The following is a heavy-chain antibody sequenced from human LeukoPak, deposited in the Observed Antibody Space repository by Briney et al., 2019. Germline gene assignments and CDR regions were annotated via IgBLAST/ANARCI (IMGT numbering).Heavy chain of an antibody. D-gene: IGHD2-15*01. Sequence: SETLSLTCTVSGGSISSYYWNWIRQPAGKGLEWIGRIHTSGSTNYNPSLKSRVTMSVDTSKNQFSLKLSSVTAADTAVYYCARVVCSGGSCRFDYWGQGTLVTVSS. J-gene: IGHJ4*02. CDR3: ARVVCSGGSCRFDY. CDR2: IHTSGST. CDR1: GGSISSYY. V-gene: IGHV4-4*07.